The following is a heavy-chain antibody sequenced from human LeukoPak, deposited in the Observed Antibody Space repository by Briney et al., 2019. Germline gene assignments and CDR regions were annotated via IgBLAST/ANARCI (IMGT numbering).Heavy chain of an antibody. D-gene: IGHD3-22*01. V-gene: IGHV3-43*02. CDR2: VSGDGVST. CDR3: AKDSASVSSGYSYNWFDF. CDR1: GFTFDDYA. J-gene: IGHJ5*01. Sequence: GGSLRLSCAASGFTFDDYAMHWVRQAPGKGLEWVSLVSGDGVSTSYAGSLKGRFTISRDNSQNSLFLQMNSLRTEDTALYYCAKDSASVSSGYSYNWFDFWGQGTLVTVSS.